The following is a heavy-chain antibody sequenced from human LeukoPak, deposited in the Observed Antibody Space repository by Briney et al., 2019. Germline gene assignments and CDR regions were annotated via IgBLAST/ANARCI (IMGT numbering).Heavy chain of an antibody. V-gene: IGHV3-23*01. CDR2: IRGGGGSS. CDR1: GFTFSSHD. D-gene: IGHD6-13*01. J-gene: IGHJ4*02. CDR3: AKGPPFSSSWYFDY. Sequence: GGSLRLSCAASGFTFSSHDMSWVRQAPGKGLEWVSAIRGGGGSSFYADSVKGRFTISRDNPKNTLHLQMNSLRAEDTAVYYCAKGPPFSSSWYFDYWAQGTLVTVSS.